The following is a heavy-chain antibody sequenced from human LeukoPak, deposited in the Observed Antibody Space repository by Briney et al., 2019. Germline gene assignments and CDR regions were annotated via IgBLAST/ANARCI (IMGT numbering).Heavy chain of an antibody. Sequence: ASVKVSCKVSGYTLTELSMHWVRQAPGKGLEWMGGFDPEDGETIYAQKFQGRVTMTEDTSTDTAYMELSSLRSEDTAVYYCATDTTRAAAGRWGAFDIWGQGTMVTVSS. D-gene: IGHD6-13*01. CDR3: ATDTTRAAAGRWGAFDI. CDR2: FDPEDGET. V-gene: IGHV1-24*01. CDR1: GYTLTELS. J-gene: IGHJ3*02.